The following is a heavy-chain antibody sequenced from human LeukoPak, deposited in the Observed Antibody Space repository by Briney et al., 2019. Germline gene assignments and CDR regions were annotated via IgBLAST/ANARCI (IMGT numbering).Heavy chain of an antibody. CDR2: IRYDGSNK. V-gene: IGHV3-30*02. D-gene: IGHD2-2*02. J-gene: IGHJ4*02. Sequence: PGGSLRLSCAASGFTFSSYGMHWVRQAPGKGLEWVAFIRYDGSNKYYADSVKGRFTISRDNSKNTLYLQMNSLRAEDTAVYYCAKSPIVVVPAAITLYYFDYWGQGTLVTVSS. CDR3: AKSPIVVVPAAITLYYFDY. CDR1: GFTFSSYG.